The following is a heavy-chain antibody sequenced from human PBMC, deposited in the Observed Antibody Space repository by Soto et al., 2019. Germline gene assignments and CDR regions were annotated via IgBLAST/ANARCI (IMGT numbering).Heavy chain of an antibody. CDR2: ISGSGGST. CDR1: GFTFSSYA. V-gene: IGHV3-23*01. J-gene: IGHJ4*02. Sequence: LRLSCAASGFTFSSYAMSWVRQAPGKGLEWVSAISGSGGSTYYADSVKGRFTISRDNSKNTLYLQMNSLRAEDTAVYYCAKQETKIFGVATHLDYWGQGTLVTVSS. D-gene: IGHD3-3*01. CDR3: AKQETKIFGVATHLDY.